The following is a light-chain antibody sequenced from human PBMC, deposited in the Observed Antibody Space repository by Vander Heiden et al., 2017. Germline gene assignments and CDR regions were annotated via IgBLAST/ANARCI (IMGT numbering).Light chain of an antibody. V-gene: IGKV3-11*01. CDR1: QSVSSD. CDR3: QQRSNWPPGLT. J-gene: IGKJ4*01. Sequence: EIVLTQYPATLSLSPGERATLSCRASQSVSSDLSWYQQKPGQAPRLLIYDASNRATGIPARFSGSGSWTDFTLAISCLEPEDFAVYYCQQRSNWPPGLTFGGGTKVEIK. CDR2: DAS.